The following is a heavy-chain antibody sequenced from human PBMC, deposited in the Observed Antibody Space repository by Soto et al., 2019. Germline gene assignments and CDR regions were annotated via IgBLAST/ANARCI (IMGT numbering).Heavy chain of an antibody. Sequence: GGSLRLSCAASGLNFEKCSMNWVRQPPGKGPEWLASISPSSTYIRYADSVKGRFTISRDNARNSLSLQMMNLRADDTAIYYCATDKGDIEVVPATTWGQRPLVGASS. D-gene: IGHD2-15*01. CDR2: ISPSSTYI. CDR3: ATDKGDIEVVPATT. V-gene: IGHV3-21*04. J-gene: IGHJ4*02. CDR1: GLNFEKCS.